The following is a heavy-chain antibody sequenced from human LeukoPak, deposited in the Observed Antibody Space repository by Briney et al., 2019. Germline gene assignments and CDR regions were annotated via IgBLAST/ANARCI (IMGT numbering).Heavy chain of an antibody. Sequence: SLKASYKAYGYIYRKYVVKWERLALGQGLEWMGWMNPNSGNTGYAQKFQGRVTMTRDTSISTAYMELSSLRAEDTAVYYCARNQRRLDYWGQGTLVTVSS. D-gene: IGHD1-14*01. J-gene: IGHJ4*02. V-gene: IGHV1-8*01. CDR2: MNPNSGNT. CDR3: ARNQRRLDY. CDR1: GYIYRKYV.